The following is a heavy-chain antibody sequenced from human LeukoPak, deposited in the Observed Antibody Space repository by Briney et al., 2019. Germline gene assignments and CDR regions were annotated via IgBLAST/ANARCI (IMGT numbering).Heavy chain of an antibody. CDR2: IYYSGST. CDR1: GGSISSGGYY. V-gene: IGHV4-31*03. CDR3: AREDGSRENWFDP. J-gene: IGHJ5*02. D-gene: IGHD3-10*01. Sequence: SETLSLTCTVSGGSISSGGYYWSWIRQHPGKGLEWIGYIYYSGSTYYNPSLKSRVTISVDTSKNQFSLKLSSVTAADTAVYYCAREDGSRENWFDPWGQGTLVTVSS.